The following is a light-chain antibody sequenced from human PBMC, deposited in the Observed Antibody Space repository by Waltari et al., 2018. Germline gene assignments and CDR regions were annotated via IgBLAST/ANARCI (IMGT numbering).Light chain of an antibody. J-gene: IGLJ2*01. CDR3: CSYARSGTVL. CDR1: SSDVGSYNL. Sequence: QSALTQPASVSGSPGQSITISCTGTSSDVGSYNLVSWYQQHPGKAPKLMIYEVVKRPSGVSNLFSGSTSANAASLTISGLQAEDEGDYYCCSYARSGTVLFGGGTKLTVL. V-gene: IGLV2-23*02. CDR2: EVV.